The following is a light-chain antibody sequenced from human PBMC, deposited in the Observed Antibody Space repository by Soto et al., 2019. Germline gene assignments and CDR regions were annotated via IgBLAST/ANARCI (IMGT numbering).Light chain of an antibody. J-gene: IGKJ1*01. Sequence: DIQMTQSPSTLSVSVGDRVTITFRASQSISSWLAWYQQKPGKAPKLLIYDASSLESGVPSRFSGSGSGTEFTLTISSLQPDDFATYYCQQYNSFSWTFGQGTKVDIK. CDR2: DAS. V-gene: IGKV1-5*01. CDR1: QSISSW. CDR3: QQYNSFSWT.